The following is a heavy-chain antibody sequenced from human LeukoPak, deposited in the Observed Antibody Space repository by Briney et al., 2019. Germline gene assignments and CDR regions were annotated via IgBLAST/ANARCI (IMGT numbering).Heavy chain of an antibody. V-gene: IGHV3-30*02. CDR3: AKGGALLWFGETNNWFDS. CDR2: IRYDGSNK. D-gene: IGHD3-10*01. J-gene: IGHJ5*01. CDR1: GFTLSNAW. Sequence: QPGGSLRLSCVASGFTLSNAWMNWVRQAPGKGLEWVAFIRYDGSNKYYADSVKGRFTISRDNSKNTLYLQMNSLRAEDTAVYYCAKGGALLWFGETNNWFDSWGQGTLVTVSS.